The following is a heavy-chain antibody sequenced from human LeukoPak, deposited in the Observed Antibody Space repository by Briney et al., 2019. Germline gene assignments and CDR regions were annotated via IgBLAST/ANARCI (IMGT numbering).Heavy chain of an antibody. CDR3: ARNLGVVIRYYYYYMDV. Sequence: ASVKVSCKASGYTFTSYGISWVRQAPGQGLEWMGWISAYNGNTNYAQKLQGRVTMTTDTSTSTAYMELRSLRSDDTAVYYCARNLGVVIRYYYYYMDVWGKGTTVTVSS. V-gene: IGHV1-18*01. CDR2: ISAYNGNT. J-gene: IGHJ6*03. CDR1: GYTFTSYG. D-gene: IGHD3-3*01.